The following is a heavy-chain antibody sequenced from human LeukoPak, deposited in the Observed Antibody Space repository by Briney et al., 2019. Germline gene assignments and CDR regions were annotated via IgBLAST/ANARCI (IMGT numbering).Heavy chain of an antibody. Sequence: ASVKVSCKASGYTFTDYYMHWVRQAPGQGLEWMGWINTISGGTNYAQKFQGRVTMTRDTSISTAYMELSRLRSDDTAVYYCGRGVAAAGTVGYWGQGTLVTVSS. CDR3: GRGVAAAGTVGY. J-gene: IGHJ4*02. CDR1: GYTFTDYY. D-gene: IGHD6-13*01. V-gene: IGHV1-2*02. CDR2: INTISGGT.